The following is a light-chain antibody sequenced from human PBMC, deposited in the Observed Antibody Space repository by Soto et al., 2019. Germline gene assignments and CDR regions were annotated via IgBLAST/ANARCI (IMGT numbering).Light chain of an antibody. V-gene: IGKV1-5*03. CDR1: QGISSW. Sequence: DIQMTQSPSFVSASVGDRVTITCRASQGISSWLSWYQQKPGKAPNLLIYKASRLESGVPSRFSGSGSETEFTLTISGLQPGDSATYYCQQYNSYSPTFGQGTKVDI. CDR3: QQYNSYSPT. CDR2: KAS. J-gene: IGKJ1*01.